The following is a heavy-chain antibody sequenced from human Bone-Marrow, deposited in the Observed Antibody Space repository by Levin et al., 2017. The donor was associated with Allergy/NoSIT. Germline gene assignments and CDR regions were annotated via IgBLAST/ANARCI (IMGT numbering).Heavy chain of an antibody. Sequence: ETLSLTCAASGFTFSSNWLNWVRQAPGRGLEWVANIKQDGSETHYADSVKGRFTISRDNAKNSLHLQMNSLRVDDTAVYYCAAGGGWEIDKWGQGTLVTVAS. D-gene: IGHD6-19*01. V-gene: IGHV3-7*01. J-gene: IGHJ4*02. CDR2: IKQDGSET. CDR1: GFTFSSNW. CDR3: AAGGGWEIDK.